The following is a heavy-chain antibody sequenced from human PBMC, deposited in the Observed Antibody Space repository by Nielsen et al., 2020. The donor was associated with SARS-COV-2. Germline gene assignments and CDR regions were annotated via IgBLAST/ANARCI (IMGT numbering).Heavy chain of an antibody. J-gene: IGHJ4*02. CDR1: GGSISSGDYY. D-gene: IGHD1-26*01. CDR3: ARDLPWKWELLRGHFDY. CDR2: ISYSGST. Sequence: SETLSLTCTVSGGSISSGDYYWTWIRQPPGMGLEYIGYISYSGSTYYDPSLKSRVTISVDTSKNQFSLKLSSVTAADTAVYYCARDLPWKWELLRGHFDYWGQGTLVTVSS. V-gene: IGHV4-30-4*01.